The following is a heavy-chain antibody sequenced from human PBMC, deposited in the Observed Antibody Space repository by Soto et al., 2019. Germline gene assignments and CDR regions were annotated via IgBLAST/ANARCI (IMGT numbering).Heavy chain of an antibody. D-gene: IGHD1-26*01. J-gene: IGHJ3*02. CDR3: ARDLFIRVGSLSYALNM. CDR1: VFTFSSYA. V-gene: IGHV3-33*01. CDR2: IWYDGSNT. Sequence: QVQLVESGGDVIQPGRSLRLSCAASVFTFSSYAMHWVRQAPGKGLEWVALIWYDGSNTYYADSVKGRFTISRDNSKNTLYLQMNSLRAEDTAVYYCARDLFIRVGSLSYALNMRGQGTMVTVSS.